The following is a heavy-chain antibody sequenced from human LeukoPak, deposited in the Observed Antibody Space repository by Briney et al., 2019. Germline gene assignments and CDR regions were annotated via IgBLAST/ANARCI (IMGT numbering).Heavy chain of an antibody. J-gene: IGHJ4*02. CDR3: AKDTHVAVTGTFDS. CDR1: GFTFDDFA. D-gene: IGHD6-19*01. Sequence: GGSLRLSCAASGFTFDDFAMHWVRQAPGKGLEWVSGLNWNSAATGYADSVKGRFTISRDNATNSLYLQMNSLGPEDTAFYYCAKDTHVAVTGTFDSWGQGTLVTVSS. CDR2: LNWNSAAT. V-gene: IGHV3-9*01.